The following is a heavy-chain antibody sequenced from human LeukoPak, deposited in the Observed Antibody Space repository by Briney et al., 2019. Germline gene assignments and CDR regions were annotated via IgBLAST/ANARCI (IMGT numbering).Heavy chain of an antibody. CDR1: GYTFTDHY. CDR3: AINEIVGLYSYFDY. V-gene: IGHV1-2*02. D-gene: IGHD5-12*01. J-gene: IGHJ4*02. CDR2: ISPKSGGT. Sequence: ASVKVSCKASGYTFTDHYMHWVRQAPGQGLEWMGWISPKSGGTNYAQKFQGRVTMTRDTSVSTAYMELSRLRSDDTAVYYCAINEIVGLYSYFDYWGQGTLVTVSS.